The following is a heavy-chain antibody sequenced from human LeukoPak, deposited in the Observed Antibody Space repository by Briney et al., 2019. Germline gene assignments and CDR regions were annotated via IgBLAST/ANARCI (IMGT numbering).Heavy chain of an antibody. CDR2: ISYDGSNK. V-gene: IGHV3-30-3*01. CDR3: ARDRFGIRRDYFDY. J-gene: IGHJ4*02. D-gene: IGHD3-10*01. Sequence: GRSLRLSCAASGFTFSAYAMHWVRQAPGRGLEWVSVISYDGSNKLYADSVKGRFTISRDNSKNTLYLQMNSLRAEDTAVYYCARDRFGIRRDYFDYWGQGTLVTVSS. CDR1: GFTFSAYA.